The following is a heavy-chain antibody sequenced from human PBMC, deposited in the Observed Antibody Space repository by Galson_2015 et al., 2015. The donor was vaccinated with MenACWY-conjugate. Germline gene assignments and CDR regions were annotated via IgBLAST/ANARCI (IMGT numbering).Heavy chain of an antibody. D-gene: IGHD4-17*01. CDR2: IKQDGSER. CDR3: ARGTVNALGTKYYGVDV. Sequence: SLRLSCAASGFIFSNSWMDWVRQAPGKGLEWVGNIKQDGSERYYVESVKGRFIISRDNAKNSLYLQMNSLRAEDTAIYYCARGTVNALGTKYYGVDVWGQGTTVTVSS. J-gene: IGHJ6*02. CDR1: GFIFSNSW. V-gene: IGHV3-7*03.